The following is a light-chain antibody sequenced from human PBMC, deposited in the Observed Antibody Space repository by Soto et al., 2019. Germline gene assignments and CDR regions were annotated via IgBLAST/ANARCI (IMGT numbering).Light chain of an antibody. CDR2: AAS. CDR3: RQNYIGLT. V-gene: IGKV1-39*01. CDR1: QSVSRY. Sequence: DIQTTQSPSSLYASVGDSVTITCRASQSVSRYFHWYQQKPGSSPKPLIYAASTLQSGVPSRFRGSGSGTEFTLTVTRLQPEDSATCNCRQNYIGLTFGQGTRLEI. J-gene: IGKJ5*01.